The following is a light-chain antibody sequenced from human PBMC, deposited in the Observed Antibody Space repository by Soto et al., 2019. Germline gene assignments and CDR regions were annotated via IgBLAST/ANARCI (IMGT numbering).Light chain of an antibody. CDR2: TSS. Sequence: DIQMTQSPSSLSVSVGDRVTITCRASQSISSYLNWYQQKPGKAPKLLIYTSSNLQSGVPSRFSGSGSGTDFTLTISSLQPEDFATYYCQQIYITPYTFGRGTKLEIK. CDR3: QQIYITPYT. J-gene: IGKJ2*01. V-gene: IGKV1-39*01. CDR1: QSISSY.